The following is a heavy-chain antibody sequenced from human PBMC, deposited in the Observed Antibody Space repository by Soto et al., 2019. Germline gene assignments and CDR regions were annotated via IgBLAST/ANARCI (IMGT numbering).Heavy chain of an antibody. CDR3: TRRVRSTGLLDY. CDR1: GGSISSSSYY. Sequence: SETLSLTCTVSGGSISSSSYYWGWIRQPPGKGLEWIGSIYYTGSTYYNPSLKSRVTISIDTSKNQFSLNLNSVTAADTAVYYCTRRVRSTGLLDYWGQGALVTVSS. D-gene: IGHD4-4*01. CDR2: IYYTGST. V-gene: IGHV4-39*01. J-gene: IGHJ4*02.